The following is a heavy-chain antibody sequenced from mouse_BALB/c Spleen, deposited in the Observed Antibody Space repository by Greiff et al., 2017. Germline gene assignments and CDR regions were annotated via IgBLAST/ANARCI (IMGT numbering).Heavy chain of an antibody. J-gene: IGHJ3*01. D-gene: IGHD2-10*01. CDR3: AREAYYGNYVAAY. CDR1: GFSLTSYG. V-gene: IGHV2-9*02. CDR2: IWAGGST. Sequence: QVQLQQSGPGLVAPSQSLSITCTVSGFSLTSYGVHWVRQPPGKGLEWLGVIWAGGSTNYNSALMSRLSISKDNSKSQVFLKMNSLQTDDTAMYYCAREAYYGNYVAAYWGQGTLVTVSA.